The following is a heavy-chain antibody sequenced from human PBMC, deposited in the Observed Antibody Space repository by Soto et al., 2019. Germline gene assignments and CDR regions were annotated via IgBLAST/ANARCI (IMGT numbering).Heavy chain of an antibody. J-gene: IGHJ5*02. CDR2: IIPIFGTA. D-gene: IGHD3-10*01. Sequence: QVQLVQSGAEVKKPGSSVKVSCKASGGTFSSYAISWVRQAPGQGLEWMGGIIPIFGTANYAQKFQGRVTSPADESTSTAYMELGSLRSEDTAVYYCARDGSLQAHWFDPWGQGTLVTVSS. V-gene: IGHV1-69*12. CDR3: ARDGSLQAHWFDP. CDR1: GGTFSSYA.